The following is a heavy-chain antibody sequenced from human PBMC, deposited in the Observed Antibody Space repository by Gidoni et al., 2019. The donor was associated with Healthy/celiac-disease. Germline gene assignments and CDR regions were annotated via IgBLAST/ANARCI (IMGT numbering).Heavy chain of an antibody. CDR1: GGSFSGYY. CDR2: INHSGST. J-gene: IGHJ1*01. V-gene: IGHV4-34*01. CDR3: ARDGIAAHRKGRYFQH. Sequence: QVQLQQWGAGLLKPSETLSLTCAVYGGSFSGYYWSWIRQPPGKGLEWIGEINHSGSTNYNPSLKSRVTISVDTSKNQFSLKLSSVTAADTAVYYCARDGIAAHRKGRYFQHWGQGTLVTVSS. D-gene: IGHD6-6*01.